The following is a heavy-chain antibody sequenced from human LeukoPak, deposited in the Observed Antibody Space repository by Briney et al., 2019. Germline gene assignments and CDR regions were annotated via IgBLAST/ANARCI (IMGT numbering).Heavy chain of an antibody. V-gene: IGHV4-59*01. CDR1: GGSISSYY. CDR3: GMGHWYFDL. J-gene: IGHJ2*01. Sequence: SETLSLTCTVSGGSISSYYWNWIRQPPGKGLEWIGYIYYSGITNYNPSLKSRVTISVDTSKSQFSLKLSSVTAADTAVYYCGMGHWYFDLWGRGTLVTVSS. CDR2: IYYSGIT.